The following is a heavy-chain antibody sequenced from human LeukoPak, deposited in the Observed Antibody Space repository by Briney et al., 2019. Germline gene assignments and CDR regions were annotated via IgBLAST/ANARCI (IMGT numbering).Heavy chain of an antibody. CDR3: AKDSRRTSGWYYFDY. J-gene: IGHJ4*02. D-gene: IGHD6-19*01. CDR2: ISDSGTRT. V-gene: IGHV3-23*01. CDR1: GFTFGSYD. Sequence: TGGSLRLSXAASGFTFGSYDMGWVRQAPGKGLEWVPAISDSGTRTYFADSVKGRFTISRDNFKNTLHPHMNSLRAEDTAVYYCAKDSRRTSGWYYFDYWGQGTLVTVSS.